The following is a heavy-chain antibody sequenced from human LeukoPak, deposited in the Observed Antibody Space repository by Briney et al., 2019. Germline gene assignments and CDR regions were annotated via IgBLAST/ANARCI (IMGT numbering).Heavy chain of an antibody. CDR1: GFTFSSYW. CDR3: ARDRSKTYYYTSGSYFDNPFDY. CDR2: INTDGSST. Sequence: GGSLRLSCAASGFTFSSYWMHWVRQAPGKGLVWVSRINTDGSSTSYADSVKGRFTISRDNAKNSLFLQMNSLRAEDTAVYYCARDRSKTYYYTSGSYFDNPFDYWGQGTLVTVSS. J-gene: IGHJ4*02. D-gene: IGHD3-10*01. V-gene: IGHV3-74*01.